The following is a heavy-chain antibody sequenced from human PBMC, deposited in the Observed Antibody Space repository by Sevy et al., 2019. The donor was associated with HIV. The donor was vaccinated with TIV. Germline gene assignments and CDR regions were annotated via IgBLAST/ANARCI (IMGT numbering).Heavy chain of an antibody. D-gene: IGHD2-15*01. Sequence: GGSLRLSCAASGFTFSSYSMNWVRQAPGKGLEWVSSISSSSSYIYYADSVKGRFTISRDNAKNSLYLQMNSLRAEDTAVYYCARGYCSGGSCFHHYYYCMDVWGQGTTVTVSS. CDR1: GFTFSSYS. J-gene: IGHJ6*02. CDR3: ARGYCSGGSCFHHYYYCMDV. CDR2: ISSSSSYI. V-gene: IGHV3-21*01.